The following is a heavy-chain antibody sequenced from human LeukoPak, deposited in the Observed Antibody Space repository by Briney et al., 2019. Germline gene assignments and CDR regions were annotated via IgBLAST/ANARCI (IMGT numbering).Heavy chain of an antibody. CDR3: ARGIAARPDFDY. V-gene: IGHV3-33*01. D-gene: IGHD6-6*01. CDR2: IWYDGSNK. CDR1: GFTFSSYG. Sequence: GRSLRLSCAASGFTFSSYGMHWVRQAPGKGLEWVAVIWYDGSNKYYADSVKGRFTISRDNSKNTLYLQMNSLRAEDTAVYYCARGIAARPDFDYWGQGTLVTVSS. J-gene: IGHJ4*02.